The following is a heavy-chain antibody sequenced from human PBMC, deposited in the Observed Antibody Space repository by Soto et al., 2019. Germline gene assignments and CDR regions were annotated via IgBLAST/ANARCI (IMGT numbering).Heavy chain of an antibody. CDR2: INAGNGNT. Sequence: ASVKVSCKASGYTFTSYAMHWVRQAPGQRLEWMGWINAGNGNTKYSQKFQGRVTITRDTSASTAYMELSSLRSEDTAVYCCARGRRLELSYYYYYGMDVWGQGTTVTVSS. V-gene: IGHV1-3*01. CDR1: GYTFTSYA. J-gene: IGHJ6*02. CDR3: ARGRRLELSYYYYYGMDV. D-gene: IGHD1-7*01.